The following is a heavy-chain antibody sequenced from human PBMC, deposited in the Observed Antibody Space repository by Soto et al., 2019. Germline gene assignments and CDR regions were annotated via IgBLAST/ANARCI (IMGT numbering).Heavy chain of an antibody. J-gene: IGHJ6*02. D-gene: IGHD2-2*01. CDR2: IYYSGST. CDR1: CEYSGNLGDY. Sequence: TNPHSSSVSCEYSGNLGDYWTWLHPNPGKGLEWIGYIYYSGSTYYNPSLKSRVTISVDTSKNQLSLKLSSVTAADTAVYYCARDPSRGSSQLLFGMDVWGQGNTVTVSS. CDR3: ARDPSRGSSQLLFGMDV. V-gene: IGHV4-31*03.